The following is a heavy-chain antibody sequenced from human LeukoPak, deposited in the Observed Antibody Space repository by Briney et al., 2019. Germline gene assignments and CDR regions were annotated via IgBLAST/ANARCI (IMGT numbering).Heavy chain of an antibody. Sequence: GGSLRLSCAASGFTVSSNYMSWVRQAPGKGLEWVSVIYSGGSTYYADSVKGRFTISRDNSKNTLYLQMNSLGAEDTAVYYCARGKRVGPTTDYYYGMDVWGQGTTVTVSS. CDR2: IYSGGST. J-gene: IGHJ6*02. CDR3: ARGKRVGPTTDYYYGMDV. CDR1: GFTVSSNY. D-gene: IGHD1-26*01. V-gene: IGHV3-66*01.